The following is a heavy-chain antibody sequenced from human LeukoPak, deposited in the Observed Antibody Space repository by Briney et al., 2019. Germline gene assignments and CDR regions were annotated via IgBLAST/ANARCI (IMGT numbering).Heavy chain of an antibody. CDR3: ARDDPPYDD. J-gene: IGHJ4*02. V-gene: IGHV3-53*01. Sequence: GGSLRLSCAASGSTVSDNYMSWVRQAPGKGLEWVSVIYTGGSTVYADSVKGRFTISRDNSKNTLYLQMNSLRAEDTAIYYCARDDPPYDDWGQGTLVTVSS. CDR2: IYTGGST. CDR1: GSTVSDNY.